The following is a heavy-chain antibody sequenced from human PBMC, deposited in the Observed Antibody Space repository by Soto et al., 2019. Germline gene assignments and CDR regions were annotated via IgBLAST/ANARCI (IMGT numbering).Heavy chain of an antibody. CDR1: GYSFTSYW. V-gene: IGHV5-10-1*01. J-gene: IGHJ6*02. Sequence: GGSLKISCKGSGYSFTSYWISWVRQMPGKGLEWMGRIDPSDSYTNYSPSFQGHVTISADKSISTAYLQWSSLKASDTAMYYCARQGSSSYYYGMDVWGQGTTVTVSS. D-gene: IGHD6-6*01. CDR3: ARQGSSSYYYGMDV. CDR2: IDPSDSYT.